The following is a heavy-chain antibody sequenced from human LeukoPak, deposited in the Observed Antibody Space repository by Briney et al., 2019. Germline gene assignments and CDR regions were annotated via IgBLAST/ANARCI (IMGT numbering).Heavy chain of an antibody. CDR3: ATAPPKATVVTEGFDY. J-gene: IGHJ4*02. CDR1: GYTLTELS. Sequence: EASVKVSCKVSGYTLTELSMHWVRQAPGKGLEWMGGFDPEDGETIYAQKSQGRVPMTEDTSTDTAYMELSSLRSEDTAVYYCATAPPKATVVTEGFDYWGQGTLVTVSS. V-gene: IGHV1-24*01. D-gene: IGHD4-23*01. CDR2: FDPEDGET.